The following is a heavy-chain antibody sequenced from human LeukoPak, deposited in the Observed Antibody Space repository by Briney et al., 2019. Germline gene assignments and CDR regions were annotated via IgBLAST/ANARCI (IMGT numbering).Heavy chain of an antibody. Sequence: GASVKVSCKASGYTFSTYGINWVGQAPGQGLEWMGWINTNNGNTNYAQKFQGRVTMIRDTSTSTAYKELRSLGSDDTAVYYCARKGCFDNCYLFDYWGQGTLVTVSS. CDR2: INTNNGNT. CDR3: ARKGCFDNCYLFDY. D-gene: IGHD1-20*01. J-gene: IGHJ4*02. CDR1: GYTFSTYG. V-gene: IGHV1-18*01.